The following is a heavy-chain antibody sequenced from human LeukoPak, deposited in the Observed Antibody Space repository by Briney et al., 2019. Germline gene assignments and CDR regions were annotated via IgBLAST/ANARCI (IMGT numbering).Heavy chain of an antibody. CDR2: ITTNVDKP. Sequence: GGTLRLSCAASGFTFSSYAMHWGRQAPGEGLEYVSAITTNVDKPYYGNSVKGRFTISIDKSKNTLYLQKGSLRIEDMAVYYCARGRATTLLDYWGQGTLVTVSS. CDR3: ARGRATTLLDY. CDR1: GFTFSSYA. V-gene: IGHV3-64*01. D-gene: IGHD1-26*01. J-gene: IGHJ4*02.